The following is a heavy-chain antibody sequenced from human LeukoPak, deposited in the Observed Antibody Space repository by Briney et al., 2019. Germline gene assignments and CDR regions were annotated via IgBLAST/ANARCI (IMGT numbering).Heavy chain of an antibody. CDR2: ISYDGSNK. Sequence: GGSLRLSCAASGFTFSNYAMHWVRQAPGKGLEWVAVISYDGSNKYYADSVKGRFTISRDNSKNTLYLQMNSLRAEDTAVYYCARDSRSSSGGMDVWGQGTTVTVSS. D-gene: IGHD6-13*01. CDR1: GFTFSNYA. J-gene: IGHJ6*02. V-gene: IGHV3-30*14. CDR3: ARDSRSSSGGMDV.